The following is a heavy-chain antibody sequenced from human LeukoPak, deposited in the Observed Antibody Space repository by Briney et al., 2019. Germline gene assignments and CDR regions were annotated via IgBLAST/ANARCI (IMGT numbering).Heavy chain of an antibody. CDR3: AKEGGTMVRGVIPPRPDY. Sequence: SETLSLTCAVYGGSFSGYYWSWIRQPPGKGLEWIGEINHSGSTNYNPSLKSRVTISVDTSKNQFSLKLSSVTAADTAVYYCAKEGGTMVRGVIPPRPDYWGQGTLVTVSS. CDR2: INHSGST. V-gene: IGHV4-34*01. CDR1: GGSFSGYY. J-gene: IGHJ4*02. D-gene: IGHD3-10*01.